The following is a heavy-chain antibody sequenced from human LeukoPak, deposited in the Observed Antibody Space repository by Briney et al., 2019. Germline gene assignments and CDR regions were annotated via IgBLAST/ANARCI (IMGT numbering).Heavy chain of an antibody. D-gene: IGHD6-19*01. Sequence: ASVKVSCKASGYTFTSYYMHWVRQAPGQGLEWMGIINPSGGSTSYAQKFRGRVTMTRDMSTSTVYMELSSLRSEDTAVYYCARDRGEGIAVAGSFRYYYYYMDVWGKGTTVTVSS. CDR2: INPSGGST. CDR1: GYTFTSYY. CDR3: ARDRGEGIAVAGSFRYYYYYMDV. V-gene: IGHV1-46*01. J-gene: IGHJ6*03.